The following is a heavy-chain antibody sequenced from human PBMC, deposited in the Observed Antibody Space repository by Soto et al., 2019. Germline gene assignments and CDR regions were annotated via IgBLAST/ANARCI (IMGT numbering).Heavy chain of an antibody. D-gene: IGHD5-12*01. CDR1: DGSIINADDY. V-gene: IGHV4-30-4*01. CDR2: IYYSGSS. Sequence: SETQSHTCTVSDGSIINADDYWSWVRQPPGKGLEWIGYIYYSGSSFFNPSLKSRVTMSKDTSKNQFSLRLTSVTAADTAVYYCARAIVVTVGGMDVWGRGTTVTVSS. J-gene: IGHJ6*02. CDR3: ARAIVVTVGGMDV.